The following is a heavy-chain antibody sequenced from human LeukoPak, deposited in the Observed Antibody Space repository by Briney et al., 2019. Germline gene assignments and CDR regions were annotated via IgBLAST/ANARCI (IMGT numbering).Heavy chain of an antibody. CDR1: GCSFSSDW. CDR3: ARGDYGDYVGDI. CDR2: IKHDGSEK. V-gene: IGHV3-7*01. J-gene: IGHJ3*02. Sequence: GEALRLSCAASGCSFSSDWMSWVRQAPGKGVGRVANIKHDGSEKYYVDSVKGRFTISRDNAKNSLYLQMNSLRAEDTAVYYCARGDYGDYVGDIWGQGTMVTVSS. D-gene: IGHD4-17*01.